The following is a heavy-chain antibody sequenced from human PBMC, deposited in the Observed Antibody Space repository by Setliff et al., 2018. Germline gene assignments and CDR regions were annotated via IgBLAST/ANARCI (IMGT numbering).Heavy chain of an antibody. J-gene: IGHJ4*02. Sequence: ASVKVSCKTLGKSFTKYDFHWVRQATGQGLEWMGWMHPNSGNTGYAQKFQGRVTMASNTAINTAYMELMRLTSEDTAVYYCVTAQGAEHFDYWGQGSLVTVSS. CDR1: GKSFTKYD. CDR3: VTAQGAEHFDY. V-gene: IGHV1-8*01. D-gene: IGHD3-16*01. CDR2: MHPNSGNT.